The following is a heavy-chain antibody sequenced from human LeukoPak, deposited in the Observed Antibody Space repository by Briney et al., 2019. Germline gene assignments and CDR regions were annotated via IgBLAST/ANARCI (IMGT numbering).Heavy chain of an antibody. J-gene: IGHJ4*02. CDR1: GFTFSDYY. Sequence: PGGSLRLSCAASGFTFSDYYMSWLRQAPGRVLERVSYISSSGGTIYYADSVKGRFTISRDNAKNSLYLQTNSLRAEDTAVYYCARDDSWTGTTANFDYWGQGTLVTVSS. D-gene: IGHD3/OR15-3a*01. CDR3: ARDDSWTGTTANFDY. CDR2: ISSSGGTI. V-gene: IGHV3-11*01.